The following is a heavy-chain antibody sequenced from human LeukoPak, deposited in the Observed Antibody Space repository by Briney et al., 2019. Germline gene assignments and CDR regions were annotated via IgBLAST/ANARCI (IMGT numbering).Heavy chain of an antibody. J-gene: IGHJ4*02. CDR1: GFTFSSYG. Sequence: PGGSLRLSCAASGFTFSSYGMHWVRLAPGKGLEWEAFIRYDGSNKNYADSVRGRFTISRDNSKNTLYLQMNSLRAEDTAVYYCAKAIHYYDGSGYYYYFDYWGQGTLVTVSS. V-gene: IGHV3-30*02. CDR3: AKAIHYYDGSGYYYYFDY. CDR2: IRYDGSNK. D-gene: IGHD3-22*01.